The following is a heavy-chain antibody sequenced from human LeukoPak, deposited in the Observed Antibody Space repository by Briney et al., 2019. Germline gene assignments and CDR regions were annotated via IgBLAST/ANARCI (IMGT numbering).Heavy chain of an antibody. Sequence: SETLSLTCTVSGGSISSYYWSWIRQPPGKGLEWIGYIYYRGNTNYNPSLKSRVTIIVDTSKNRFSLNLSSVTAADTAMYYCARDLDYGGNSIWYFDLWSRGTLVTVSS. CDR1: GGSISSYY. D-gene: IGHD4-23*01. CDR3: ARDLDYGGNSIWYFDL. V-gene: IGHV4-59*01. J-gene: IGHJ2*01. CDR2: IYYRGNT.